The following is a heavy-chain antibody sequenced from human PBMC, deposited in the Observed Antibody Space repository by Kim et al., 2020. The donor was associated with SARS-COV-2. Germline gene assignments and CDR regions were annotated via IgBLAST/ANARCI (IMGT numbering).Heavy chain of an antibody. D-gene: IGHD3-10*01. J-gene: IGHJ6*02. V-gene: IGHV1-46*01. Sequence: AQKCQGRVTMTRDTSTSTVYMERYSLRSEDTAVYYCARDSYGSGYYYGMDVWGQGTTVTVSS. CDR3: ARDSYGSGYYYGMDV.